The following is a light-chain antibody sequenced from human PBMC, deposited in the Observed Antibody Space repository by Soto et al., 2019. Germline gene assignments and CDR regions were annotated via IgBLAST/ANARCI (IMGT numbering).Light chain of an antibody. CDR1: QNIASY. V-gene: IGKV3-11*01. CDR3: QQRTNWPPLT. Sequence: EIVLTQSPATLSLSLGERATLSCRASQNIASYLAWYQHRPGQAPRLLISDASNRAAGIPDRFSGSGSGTAFTLTISSLEPEDFAIYYCQQRTNWPPLTFGGGTRVEIK. J-gene: IGKJ4*01. CDR2: DAS.